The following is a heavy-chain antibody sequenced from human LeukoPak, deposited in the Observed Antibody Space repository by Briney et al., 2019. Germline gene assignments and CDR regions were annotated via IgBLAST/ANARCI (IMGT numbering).Heavy chain of an antibody. D-gene: IGHD3-22*01. J-gene: IGHJ2*01. V-gene: IGHV4-59*08. CDR2: IYHSGST. CDR1: GGSISTYY. CDR3: ARRPDYYDSVSWFFDL. Sequence: SQTLSLTCTVSGGSISTYYWNWIRQPPGKGLEWIGFIYHSGSTHYNPSLKSRVTLSVDTSKRHFSLKLSSVTAADTAVYYCARRPDYYDSVSWFFDLWGRGTLVTVSS.